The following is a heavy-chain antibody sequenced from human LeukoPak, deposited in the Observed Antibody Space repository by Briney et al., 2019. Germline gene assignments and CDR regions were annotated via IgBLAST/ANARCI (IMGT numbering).Heavy chain of an antibody. J-gene: IGHJ4*02. V-gene: IGHV3-21*04. CDR3: ANEIRPNDY. CDR2: ISSSSSYI. Sequence: GGSLRLSCAASGFTFSTSSMNWVRQAPGKGLEWISSISSSSSYIYYADSVKGRFTISRGNSKNTLYLQMYSLRAEDTAVYYCANEIRPNDYWGQGTLVTVSS. D-gene: IGHD4-17*01. CDR1: GFTFSTSS.